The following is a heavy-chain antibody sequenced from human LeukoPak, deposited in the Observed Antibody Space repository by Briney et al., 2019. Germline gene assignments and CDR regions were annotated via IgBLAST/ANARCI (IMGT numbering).Heavy chain of an antibody. CDR3: ANPSGARSDY. J-gene: IGHJ4*02. CDR1: RFTFSSYA. V-gene: IGHV3-64*04. CDR2: ISSDGGST. Sequence: GGSLRLSCAASRFTFSSYAMHWVRQAPGKGLEYLSSISSDGGSTYYADSVKGRFTISRDNSKNTLYLQMNSLRAEDTAVYYCANPSGARSDYWGQGTLVTVSS.